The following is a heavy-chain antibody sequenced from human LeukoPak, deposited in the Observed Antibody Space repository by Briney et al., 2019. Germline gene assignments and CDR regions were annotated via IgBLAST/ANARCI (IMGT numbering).Heavy chain of an antibody. CDR2: ISGGGGNT. D-gene: IGHD3-22*01. J-gene: IGHJ4*02. V-gene: IGHV3-23*01. CDR3: AKDGGKYSSSPIDY. Sequence: AGSLRLSCAASGFTFSNFAMKWVRQAPGKGREWVSSISGGGGNTYYADSVKGRFTISRDNSKNTLYLQINSLRAEDTAIYYCAKDGGKYSSSPIDYWGQGGLVTVSS. CDR1: GFTFSNFA.